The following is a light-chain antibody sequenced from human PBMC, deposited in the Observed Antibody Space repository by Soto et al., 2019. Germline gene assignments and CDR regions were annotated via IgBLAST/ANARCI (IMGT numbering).Light chain of an antibody. CDR3: QQYGSSLYT. J-gene: IGKJ2*01. CDR1: QSVSSSY. V-gene: IGKV3-20*01. Sequence: EIVLTQSPGTLSLSPGERATLSCRASQSVSSSYLAWYQQKPGQAPRLLIYGASSRATGIPDRFSGSGSGTDFNLTISRLEPEDFAVYYWQQYGSSLYTFGQGTKLEIK. CDR2: GAS.